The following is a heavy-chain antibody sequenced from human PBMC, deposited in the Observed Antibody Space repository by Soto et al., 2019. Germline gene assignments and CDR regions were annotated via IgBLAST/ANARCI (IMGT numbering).Heavy chain of an antibody. V-gene: IGHV3-30*03. CDR1: GFIFSGSG. D-gene: IGHD3-22*01. CDR3: ARWVGGSMYDTSGKYDS. Sequence: QVQLVESGGGVVPPGRSLRLTCAASGFIFSGSGMHWVRQAPGKGLEWVALVSNDGIRKYYGDSVKGRFTISRDKAENTLYLQMKSLRAEDTAVYYCARWVGGSMYDTSGKYDSWGKGTLVTVSS. CDR2: VSNDGIRK. J-gene: IGHJ5*01.